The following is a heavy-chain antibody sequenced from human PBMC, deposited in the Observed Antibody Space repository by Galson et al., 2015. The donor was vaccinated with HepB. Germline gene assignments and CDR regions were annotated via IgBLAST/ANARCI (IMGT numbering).Heavy chain of an antibody. CDR3: AKGSGGLFGVRTYYYYMDA. V-gene: IGHV3-23*01. D-gene: IGHD3-10*02. Sequence: SLRLSCAAAGFTFDTYAMSWVRQAPGKGLEWVSAITGRADRTYYADSVEGRFTISRDNSKNMLYLQMNRLRDEDTALYYCAKGSGGLFGVRTYYYYMDAWGEGTAVTVSS. CDR1: GFTFDTYA. CDR2: ITGRADRT. J-gene: IGHJ6*03.